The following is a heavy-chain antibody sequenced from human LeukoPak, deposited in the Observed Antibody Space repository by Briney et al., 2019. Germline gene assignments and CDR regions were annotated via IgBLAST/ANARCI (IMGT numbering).Heavy chain of an antibody. D-gene: IGHD3-22*01. CDR1: GFTFSDYY. Sequence: GGSLRLSCAASGFTFSDYYMSWIRQAPGKGLEWVSYISSSGSTIYYADSVKGRFTISRDNAKNSLYLQMNSLRAEDTAVYHCARGVYYYDSSGYYGIGYYFDYWGQGTLVTVSS. V-gene: IGHV3-11*01. CDR3: ARGVYYYDSSGYYGIGYYFDY. J-gene: IGHJ4*02. CDR2: ISSSGSTI.